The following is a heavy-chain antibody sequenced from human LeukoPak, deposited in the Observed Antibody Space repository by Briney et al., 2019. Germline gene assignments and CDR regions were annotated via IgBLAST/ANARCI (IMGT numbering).Heavy chain of an antibody. D-gene: IGHD2-2*01. CDR2: IYSGGST. CDR1: GFTVSSNY. V-gene: IGHV3-53*05. Sequence: GGSLRLSCAASGFTVSSNYMSWVRQAPGKGLEWVSVIYSGGSTYYADSVKGRFTISRDNSKNTLYLQMNSLRAEDTAVYYCARGEYQLPGDYWGQGTLVTVSS. J-gene: IGHJ4*02. CDR3: ARGEYQLPGDY.